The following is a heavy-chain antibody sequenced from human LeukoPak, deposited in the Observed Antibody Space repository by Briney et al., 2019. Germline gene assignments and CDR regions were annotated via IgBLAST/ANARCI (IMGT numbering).Heavy chain of an antibody. CDR3: ANYHDYSNFQGAYYLDY. Sequence: SETLSLTCAVYGDSLNRYYWTWIRQPPGKGLEWIGEINHSGTTNYDPSLRSRVTISKDTSKNQFSLKLSSVTAADTAVYYCANYHDYSNFQGAYYLDYWGQGTLVTVSS. V-gene: IGHV4-34*01. J-gene: IGHJ4*02. D-gene: IGHD4-11*01. CDR2: INHSGTT. CDR1: GDSLNRYY.